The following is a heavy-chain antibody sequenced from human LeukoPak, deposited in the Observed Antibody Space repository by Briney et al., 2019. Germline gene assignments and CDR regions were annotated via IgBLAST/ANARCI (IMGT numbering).Heavy chain of an antibody. J-gene: IGHJ4*02. Sequence: PSETLSLTCTVSGDSISSYYWNWIRQPAGKALQWIGRIYTSGRPNYNPSLKSRVTMSVDTSKNQFSLKLTSVTAADTAVYYCARDSGSRAWLIDYWGQGTLVSASS. V-gene: IGHV4-4*07. CDR2: IYTSGRP. D-gene: IGHD5-12*01. CDR3: ARDSGSRAWLIDY. CDR1: GDSISSYY.